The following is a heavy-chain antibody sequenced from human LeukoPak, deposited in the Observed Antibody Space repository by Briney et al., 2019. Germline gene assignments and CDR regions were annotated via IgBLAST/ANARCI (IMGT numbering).Heavy chain of an antibody. CDR2: INPNSGGS. CDR3: ARDHLPIHYCGGDCYSPFAFDI. Sequence: ASVKVSCKASGYTFTGYYMHWVRQAPGQGLEWMGWINPNSGGSNYAQKFQGRVTLTRDTSISTAYMELNRLGSDDTAVYYRARDHLPIHYCGGDCYSPFAFDIWGQGTMVTVSS. J-gene: IGHJ3*02. D-gene: IGHD2-21*02. V-gene: IGHV1-2*02. CDR1: GYTFTGYY.